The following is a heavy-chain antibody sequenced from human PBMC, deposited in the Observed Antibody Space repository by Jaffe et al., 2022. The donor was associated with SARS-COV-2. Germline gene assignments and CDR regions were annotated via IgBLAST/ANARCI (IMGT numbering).Heavy chain of an antibody. J-gene: IGHJ4*02. CDR3: AKSGDYVWGSYRLEPSFDY. D-gene: IGHD3-16*02. Sequence: EVQLLESGGGLVQPGGSLRLSCAASGFTFSSYAMSWVRQAPGKGLEWVSAISGRGGSTYYADSVKGRFTISRDNSKNTVFLQMNSLRAEDTAVYYCAKSGDYVWGSYRLEPSFDYWGQGTLVTVSS. V-gene: IGHV3-23*01. CDR1: GFTFSSYA. CDR2: ISGRGGST.